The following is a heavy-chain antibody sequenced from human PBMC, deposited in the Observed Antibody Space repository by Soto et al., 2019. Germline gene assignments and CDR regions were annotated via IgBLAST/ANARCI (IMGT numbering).Heavy chain of an antibody. J-gene: IGHJ4*02. D-gene: IGHD6-13*01. CDR3: ARDDGGGSSFDY. CDR2: IIPIFGTA. V-gene: IGHV1-69*13. Sequence: ASVKVSCKASGGTFSSYAISWVRQAPGQGLEWMGGIIPIFGTANYAQKFQGRVTITADESTSTAYMELSSLRSEDTAVYYCARDDGGGSSFDYWGQGTLVTVSS. CDR1: GGTFSSYA.